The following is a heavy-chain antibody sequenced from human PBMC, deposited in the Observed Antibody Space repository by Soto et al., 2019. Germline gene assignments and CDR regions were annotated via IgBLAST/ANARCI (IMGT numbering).Heavy chain of an antibody. J-gene: IGHJ6*03. D-gene: IGHD3-3*01. CDR3: ARSQPVLRFLEWSESYYYYMDV. V-gene: IGHV1-8*01. CDR2: MNPNSGNT. Sequence: GASLKVSCKASGYTFTSYDINWARQATGQGLEWMGWMNPNSGNTGYAQKFQGRVTMTRNTSISTAYMELSSLRSEDTAVYYGARSQPVLRFLEWSESYYYYMDVWGKGTTVTVS. CDR1: GYTFTSYD.